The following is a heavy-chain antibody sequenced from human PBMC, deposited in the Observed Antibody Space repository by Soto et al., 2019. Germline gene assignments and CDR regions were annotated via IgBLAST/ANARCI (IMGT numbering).Heavy chain of an antibody. CDR3: AKVDHYDFWSGHHFDY. CDR1: GFTFSSYA. V-gene: IGHV3-23*01. D-gene: IGHD3-3*01. CDR2: ISGSGGST. J-gene: IGHJ4*02. Sequence: GGSLRLSCAASGFTFSSYAMSWVRQATGKGLEWVSAISGSGGSTYYADSVKGRFTISRDNSKNTLYLQMNSLRAEDTAVYYCAKVDHYDFWSGHHFDYWGQGTLVTVSS.